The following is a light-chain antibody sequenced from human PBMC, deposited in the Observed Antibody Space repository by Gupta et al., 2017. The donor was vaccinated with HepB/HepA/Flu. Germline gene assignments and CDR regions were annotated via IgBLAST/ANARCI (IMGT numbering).Light chain of an antibody. V-gene: IGLV2-23*02. J-gene: IGLJ2*01. Sequence: PGPLPTFSCAGTSSDVGSYNLVSWYQQHPGKAPKLMIYEVSKRPSGVSNRFSGSKSGNTASLTISGLQAEDEADYYCCSYAGSSTHVVFGGGTKLTVL. CDR2: EVS. CDR1: SSDVGSYNL. CDR3: CSYAGSSTHVV.